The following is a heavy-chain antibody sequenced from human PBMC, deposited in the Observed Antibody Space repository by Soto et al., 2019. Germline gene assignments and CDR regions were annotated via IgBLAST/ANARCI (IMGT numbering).Heavy chain of an antibody. CDR2: ISYDGSNK. V-gene: IGHV3-30*18. D-gene: IGHD6-13*01. Sequence: GGSLRLSCAASGFTFSSYGMHWVRQAPGKGLEWVAVISYDGSNKYYADSVKGRFTISRDNSKNTLYLQMNSLRAEDTAVYYCAKVTIAAFENEPDYWGQGTLVTVSS. CDR1: GFTFSSYG. J-gene: IGHJ4*02. CDR3: AKVTIAAFENEPDY.